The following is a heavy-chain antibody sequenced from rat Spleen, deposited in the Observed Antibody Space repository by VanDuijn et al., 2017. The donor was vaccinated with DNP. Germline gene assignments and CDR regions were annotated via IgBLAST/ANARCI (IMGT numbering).Heavy chain of an antibody. CDR1: GFTFSDYN. D-gene: IGHD3-8*01. CDR3: ATPVPARY. V-gene: IGHV5-7*01. Sequence: EVQLVESGGGLVQPGRSLKLSCAASGFTFSDYNMAWVRQAPKKGLEWVATISYDGSSTYYRDSVKGRFTISRDNAKSTLYLQMDSLRSEDTATYYCATPVPARYWGQGVMVTVSS. CDR2: ISYDGSST. J-gene: IGHJ2*01.